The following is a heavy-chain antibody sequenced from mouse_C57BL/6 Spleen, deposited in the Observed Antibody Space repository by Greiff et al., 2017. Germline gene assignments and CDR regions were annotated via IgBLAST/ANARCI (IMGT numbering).Heavy chain of an antibody. V-gene: IGHV1-26*01. CDR2: INPNNGGT. D-gene: IGHD2-5*01. CDR1: GYTFTDYY. J-gene: IGHJ2*01. CDR3: AISNFTGDFDY. Sequence: VQLQQSGPELVKPGASVKISCKASGYTFTDYYMNWVKQSHGKSLEWIGDINPNNGGTSYNQKFKGKATLTVDKSSSTAYMELRSLTSEDSAVYYCAISNFTGDFDYWGQGTTLTVSS.